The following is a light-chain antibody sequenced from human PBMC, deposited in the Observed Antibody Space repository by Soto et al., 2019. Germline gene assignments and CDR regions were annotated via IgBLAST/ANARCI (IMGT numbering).Light chain of an antibody. CDR1: SSDVGDYNY. Sequence: QSALTQPPSASGSPGQSVTISCTGTSSDVGDYNYVSWYQQHPGKAPKLMIYEVSKRPSGVPDRFSGSKSGNTASLTVSGLQAEDEADYYCSSYAGSNNFKVFGTGTKLTVL. J-gene: IGLJ1*01. CDR2: EVS. CDR3: SSYAGSNNFKV. V-gene: IGLV2-8*01.